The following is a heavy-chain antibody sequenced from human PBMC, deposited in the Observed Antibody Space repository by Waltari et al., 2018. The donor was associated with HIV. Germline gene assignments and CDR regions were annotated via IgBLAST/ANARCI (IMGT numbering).Heavy chain of an antibody. Sequence: EVQLVESGGGLVQPGRSLRLSCAASGFTFDDYAMHWVRQAPGKGLEWVSGISWNSGSTGYADSVKGRFTISRDNAKNSLYLQMNSLRAEDTALYYCAKDYSHHTNGVCFFDYWGQGTLVTVSS. CDR3: AKDYSHHTNGVCFFDY. CDR1: GFTFDDYA. V-gene: IGHV3-9*01. D-gene: IGHD2-8*01. CDR2: ISWNSGST. J-gene: IGHJ4*02.